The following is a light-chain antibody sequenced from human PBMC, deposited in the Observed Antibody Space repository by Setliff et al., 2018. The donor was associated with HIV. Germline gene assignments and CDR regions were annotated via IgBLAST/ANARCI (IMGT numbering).Light chain of an antibody. Sequence: QSALAQPASVSGSPGQSITISCIGSSSDVGKYDLVSWYQQYPGKDPRIIIYGDSERPSGVSNRFSGSKSGNTASLTISGLQADDEADYYCCSYTRGGTYVFGTGTKVTVL. J-gene: IGLJ1*01. CDR1: SSDVGKYDL. V-gene: IGLV2-23*01. CDR2: GDS. CDR3: CSYTRGGTYV.